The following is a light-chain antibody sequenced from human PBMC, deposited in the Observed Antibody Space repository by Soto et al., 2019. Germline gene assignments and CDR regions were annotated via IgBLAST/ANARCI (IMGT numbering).Light chain of an antibody. V-gene: IGLV2-8*01. Sequence: SVLNQPPSASGSPGQSVAISCPRTSSDVGGYDFVSWYQQHPGKAPRLVIYEVTKRPSGIADRFSGSKSSNTASLTVSGLQAEDEADYYCISYAGTRHFYVFGTGTKVTVL. CDR1: SSDVGGYDF. J-gene: IGLJ1*01. CDR2: EVT. CDR3: ISYAGTRHFYV.